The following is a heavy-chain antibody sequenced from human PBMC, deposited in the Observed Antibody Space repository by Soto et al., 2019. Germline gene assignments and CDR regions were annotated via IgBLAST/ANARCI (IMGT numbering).Heavy chain of an antibody. Sequence: QVQLVQSGGEVKKPGASVKVSCKASGYTFTNYAITWVRQAPGQGLEWMGWISTYDGNTRYSQKVQGRATMTIETSTSTAYMEVRNLRSDDTAVYYCARDDYWGQGTMVTVSS. CDR2: ISTYDGNT. CDR1: GYTFTNYA. V-gene: IGHV1-18*01. CDR3: ARDDY. J-gene: IGHJ4*02.